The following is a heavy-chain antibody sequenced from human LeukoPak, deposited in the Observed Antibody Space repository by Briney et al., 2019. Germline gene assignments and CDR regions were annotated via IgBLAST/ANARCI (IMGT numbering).Heavy chain of an antibody. V-gene: IGHV4-59*12. CDR1: GGSISSYY. CDR3: ASTSSSWDYYGMDV. Sequence: SETLSLTCTVSGGSISSYYWSWIRQPPGKGLEWIGYIYYSGSTNYNPSLKSRVTMSVDTSKNQFSLKLSSVTAADTAVYYCASTSSSWDYYGMDVWGQGTAVTVSS. J-gene: IGHJ6*02. D-gene: IGHD6-13*01. CDR2: IYYSGST.